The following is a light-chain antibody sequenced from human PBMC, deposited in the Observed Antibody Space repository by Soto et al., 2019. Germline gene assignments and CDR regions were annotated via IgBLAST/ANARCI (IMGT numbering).Light chain of an antibody. CDR1: QGIRSD. CDR3: LQDYDYPRT. V-gene: IGKV1-6*01. J-gene: IGKJ1*01. CDR2: GTS. Sequence: AIQMTQSPSSLSASVGDRGTITCRASQGIRSDLGWYQQRPGEAPKLLIYGTSSSQSGVPSRFSGSGSGTDFTLTISSLQPEDFATYYCLQDYDYPRTFGQGTKVEI.